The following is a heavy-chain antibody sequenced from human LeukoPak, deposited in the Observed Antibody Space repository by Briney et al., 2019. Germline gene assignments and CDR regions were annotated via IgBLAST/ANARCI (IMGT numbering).Heavy chain of an antibody. CDR1: GGSISSSSYY. J-gene: IGHJ4*02. V-gene: IGHV4-39*01. CDR2: IYYSGST. D-gene: IGHD3-10*02. CDR3: ARRRTMFGYFAGEFDY. Sequence: SETLSLTCTVSGGSISSSSYYWGWIRQPPGKGLEWIGSIYYSGSTNNNPSLKSRVTISVHTSKNQFSLKLSSVTAADTAVYYCARRRTMFGYFAGEFDYWGQGTLVTVSS.